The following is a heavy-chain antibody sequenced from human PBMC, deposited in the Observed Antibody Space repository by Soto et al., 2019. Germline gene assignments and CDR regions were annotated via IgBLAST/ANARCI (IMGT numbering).Heavy chain of an antibody. Sequence: SETLSLTCSVSGYSVSSSDYYWAWIRQPPGKGLEWIGSMLYSGLTYYNPSLKSRVTLSVDTSKNQFSVRLNSVTASDTAAYYCAPLSVSLSGPYGIHVWGQGTTVTVS. CDR3: APLSVSLSGPYGIHV. J-gene: IGHJ6*02. CDR2: MLYSGLT. CDR1: GYSVSSSDYY. D-gene: IGHD2-15*01. V-gene: IGHV4-39*01.